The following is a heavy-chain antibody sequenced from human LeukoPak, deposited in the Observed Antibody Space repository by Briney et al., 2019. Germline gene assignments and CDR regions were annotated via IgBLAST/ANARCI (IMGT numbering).Heavy chain of an antibody. V-gene: IGHV4-30-2*01. CDR2: IYHSGST. Sequence: SETLSLTCAVSGGSISSGGYSWSWIRQPPGKGLEWIGYIYHSGSTYYNPSLKSRVTISVDRSKNQFSLKLSSVTAADTAVYYCASNGGYCSGGSCYSNDAFDIWGQGTMVTVSS. J-gene: IGHJ3*02. CDR3: ASNGGYCSGGSCYSNDAFDI. CDR1: GGSISSGGYS. D-gene: IGHD2-15*01.